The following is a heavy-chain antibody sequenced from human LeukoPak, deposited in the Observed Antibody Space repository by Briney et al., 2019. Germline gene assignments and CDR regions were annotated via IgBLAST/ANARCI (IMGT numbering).Heavy chain of an antibody. D-gene: IGHD2-21*02. CDR2: ITSSSDSI. J-gene: IGHJ3*02. CDR3: ARDDVSCGGDCWDALDI. CDR1: GFTFSAYS. V-gene: IGHV3-48*01. Sequence: GGSLRLSCATSGFTFSAYSMIWVRQTPGKGLECLSYITSSSDSIHYADSVRGRFTVSRDNAKNSLYPQMNSLRAEDTAVYYCARDDVSCGGDCWDALDIWGQGTMVTVSS.